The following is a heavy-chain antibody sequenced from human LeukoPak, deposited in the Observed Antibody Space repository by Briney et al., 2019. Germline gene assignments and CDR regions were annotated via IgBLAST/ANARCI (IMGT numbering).Heavy chain of an antibody. CDR1: GFTFSSYA. Sequence: GGSLRLSCAASGFTFSSYAMSWVRQAPGKGLECISGFSGSGGSTYYADSVKGRFTISRDNSKNTLYLQMNSLRADDTAVYYCAKSHHVTAIDYWGQGTLVTVSS. V-gene: IGHV3-23*01. CDR2: FSGSGGST. J-gene: IGHJ4*02. CDR3: AKSHHVTAIDY. D-gene: IGHD2-21*02.